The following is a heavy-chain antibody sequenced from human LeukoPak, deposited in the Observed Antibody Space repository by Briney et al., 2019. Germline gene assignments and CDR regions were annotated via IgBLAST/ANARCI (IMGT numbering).Heavy chain of an antibody. V-gene: IGHV3-15*01. D-gene: IGHD3-22*01. Sequence: GGSLRLSCAASGFTFSDYYMSWIRQAPGKGLGWGGRIKSKTDGGTTDYAAPVKGRFTIARDDSKNTLYLQMNSLKTEDTAVYYCTTDPVFAPHYYDSRGYYYWVGYWGQGTLVTVSS. CDR3: TTDPVFAPHYYDSRGYYYWVGY. CDR2: IKSKTDGGTT. CDR1: GFTFSDYY. J-gene: IGHJ4*02.